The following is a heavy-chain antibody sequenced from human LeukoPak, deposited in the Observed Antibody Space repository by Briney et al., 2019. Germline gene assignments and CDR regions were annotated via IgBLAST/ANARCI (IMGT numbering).Heavy chain of an antibody. CDR1: EFTFSSYG. CDR2: IRYDGSNK. V-gene: IGHV3-30*02. CDR3: AKDQKDIVVVVAATLFG. D-gene: IGHD2-15*01. J-gene: IGHJ4*02. Sequence: GGSLRLPCAASEFTFSSYGMHWVRQAPGKGLEWVAFIRYDGSNKYYADSVKGRFTISRDNSKNTLYLQMNSLRAEDTAVYYCAKDQKDIVVVVAATLFGWGQGTLVTVSS.